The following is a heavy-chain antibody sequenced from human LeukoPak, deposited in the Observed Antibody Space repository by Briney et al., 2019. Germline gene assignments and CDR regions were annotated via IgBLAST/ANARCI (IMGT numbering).Heavy chain of an antibody. CDR2: IIPILGIA. D-gene: IGHD2-15*01. V-gene: IGHV1-69*04. CDR3: ARDLKVVVAATPYGMDV. CDR1: GGTFSSYA. J-gene: IGHJ6*02. Sequence: ASVKVSCKASGGTFSSYAISWVRQAPGQGLEWMGRIIPILGIANYAQKFQGRVTITADKSTSTAYMELSSLRSEDTAVYYCARDLKVVVAATPYGMDVWGQGTTVTVSS.